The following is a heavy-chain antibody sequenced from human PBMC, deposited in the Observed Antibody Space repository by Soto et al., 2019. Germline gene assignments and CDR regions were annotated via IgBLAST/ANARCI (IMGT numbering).Heavy chain of an antibody. Sequence: SETLSLTCTVSGGSISSRNYYWGWIRQPPGKGLEWIGYIYYSGSTYYNPSLKSRVTISVDTSKNQFSLNLSSVTAADTAVYYCARRDSSGWYSYFDSWGQGTLVTVSS. CDR2: IYYSGST. J-gene: IGHJ4*02. CDR1: GGSISSRNYY. D-gene: IGHD6-19*01. V-gene: IGHV4-39*01. CDR3: ARRDSSGWYSYFDS.